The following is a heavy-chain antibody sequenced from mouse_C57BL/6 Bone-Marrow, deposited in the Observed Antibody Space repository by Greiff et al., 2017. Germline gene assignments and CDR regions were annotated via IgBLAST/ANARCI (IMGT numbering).Heavy chain of an antibody. V-gene: IGHV1-54*01. CDR2: INPGSGGT. CDR1: GYAFTNYL. J-gene: IGHJ2*01. D-gene: IGHD1-1*01. Sequence: LVESGAELVRPGTSVKVSCKASGYAFTNYLIEWVKQRPGQGLEWIGVINPGSGGTNYNEKFKGKATLTADKSSSTAYMQLSSLTSEDSAVYVCARGTTVVAGDYWGQGTTLTVSS. CDR3: ARGTTVVAGDY.